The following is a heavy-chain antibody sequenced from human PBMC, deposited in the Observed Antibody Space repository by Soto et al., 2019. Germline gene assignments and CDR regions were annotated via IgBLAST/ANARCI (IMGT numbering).Heavy chain of an antibody. D-gene: IGHD3-10*01. CDR2: IIPILGIA. V-gene: IGHV1-69*04. CDR1: GGTFSSYT. CDR3: ARDSDSLDGMDV. Sequence: ASVKVSCKASGGTFSSYTISWVRQAPGQGLEWMGRIIPILGIANYAQKFQGRVTITADKSTSTAYMELSSLRSEDTAVYYCARDSDSLDGMDVWGQGTTVTVSS. J-gene: IGHJ6*02.